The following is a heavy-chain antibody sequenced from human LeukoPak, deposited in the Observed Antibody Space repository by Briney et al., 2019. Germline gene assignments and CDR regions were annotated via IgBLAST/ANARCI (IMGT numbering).Heavy chain of an antibody. CDR3: GRENFASETYYCDY. J-gene: IGHJ4*02. D-gene: IGHD3-10*01. CDR2: ISAYNGNT. Sequence: GASVKVSCKASGYIFTRYGVTWVRQAPGQGLEWMGWISAYNGNTKYEEKVQDRGTMTTDTSTNTVYMELRSLRSDDSAVYYCGRENFASETYYCDYWGQGTQVTVSS. V-gene: IGHV1-18*01. CDR1: GYIFTRYG.